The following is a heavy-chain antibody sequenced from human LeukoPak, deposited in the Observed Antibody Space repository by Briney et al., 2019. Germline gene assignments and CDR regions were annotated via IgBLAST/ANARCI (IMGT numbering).Heavy chain of an antibody. CDR1: GLTFSSYG. CDR2: ISYDGSNK. Sequence: GGSLRLSCAASGLTFSSYGMHWVRHAPGKGLEWVAFISYDGSNKYYADSVKGRFTISRDNSKNTLCLQMHSLRAEDTAVYYCARDRWSGELLAYFDYWGQGTLVTVSS. D-gene: IGHD3-10*01. V-gene: IGHV3-30*03. CDR3: ARDRWSGELLAYFDY. J-gene: IGHJ4*02.